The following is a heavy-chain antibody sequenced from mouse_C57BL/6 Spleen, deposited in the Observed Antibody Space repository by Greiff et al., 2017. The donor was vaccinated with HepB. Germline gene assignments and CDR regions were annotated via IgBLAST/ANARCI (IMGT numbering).Heavy chain of an antibody. J-gene: IGHJ2*01. CDR3: AREREGYFDY. V-gene: IGHV1-64*01. Sequence: VQLQQSGAELVKPGASVKLSCKASGYTFTSYWMHWVKQRPGQGLEWIGMIHPNSGSTNYNEKFKSKATLTVDKSSSTAYMQLSSLTSEDSAVYYCAREREGYFDYWGQGTTLTVSS. CDR1: GYTFTSYW. CDR2: IHPNSGST.